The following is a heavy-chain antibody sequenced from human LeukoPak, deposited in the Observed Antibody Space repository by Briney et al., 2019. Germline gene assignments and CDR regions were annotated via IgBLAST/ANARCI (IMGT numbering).Heavy chain of an antibody. CDR3: ARVGYCSSTSCYAVG. D-gene: IGHD2-2*03. V-gene: IGHV3-23*01. Sequence: GGSLRLSCAASGFTFSSYAMSRVRQAPGKGLEWVSAISGSGGSTYYADSVKGRFTISRDNAKNSLYLQMNSLRAEDTAVYYCARVGYCSSTSCYAVGWGQGTLVTVSS. CDR2: ISGSGGST. J-gene: IGHJ4*02. CDR1: GFTFSSYA.